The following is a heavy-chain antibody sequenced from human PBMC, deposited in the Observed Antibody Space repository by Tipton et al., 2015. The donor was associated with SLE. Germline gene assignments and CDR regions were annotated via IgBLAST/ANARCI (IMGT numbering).Heavy chain of an antibody. D-gene: IGHD6-13*01. CDR2: INHSGST. V-gene: IGHV4-34*01. Sequence: LRLSCAVYGGSFSGYYWSWIRQPPGKGLEWIGEINHSGSTNYNPSLKSRVTISVDTSKNQFSLKLSSVTAADTAVYYCARESHRPDIAAAGYYFDYWGQGTLVTVSS. CDR3: ARESHRPDIAAAGYYFDY. CDR1: GGSFSGYY. J-gene: IGHJ4*02.